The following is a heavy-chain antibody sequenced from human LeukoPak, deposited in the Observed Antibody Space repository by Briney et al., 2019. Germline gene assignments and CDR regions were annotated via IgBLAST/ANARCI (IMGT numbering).Heavy chain of an antibody. Sequence: SETLSLTCTVSDYSISSGYYWGWIRQPPGKGLEWTGSIFQSGHTYYSPSLKSRVTISVDTSNNRFSLSLSAVTAADTAIYYCARDTRTAQGFDYWGQGILVTVSS. CDR3: ARDTRTAQGFDY. CDR1: DYSISSGYY. CDR2: IFQSGHT. J-gene: IGHJ4*02. V-gene: IGHV4-38-2*02. D-gene: IGHD2-15*01.